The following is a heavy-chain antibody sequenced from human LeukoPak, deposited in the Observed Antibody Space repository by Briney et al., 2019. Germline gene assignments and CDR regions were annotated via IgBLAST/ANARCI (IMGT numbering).Heavy chain of an antibody. CDR3: ARGGSYSEPDF. Sequence: GGSLRLSCAASGFTFSGFWMHWVRQGQGKGLVWLSRIHTDGSTTNYADSVKGRFTVSRDNAKNTLYLQMNSLRAEDTAIYYCARGGSYSEPDFWGQGTLVTVSS. CDR1: GFTFSGFW. CDR2: IHTDGSTT. D-gene: IGHD1-26*01. J-gene: IGHJ4*02. V-gene: IGHV3-74*01.